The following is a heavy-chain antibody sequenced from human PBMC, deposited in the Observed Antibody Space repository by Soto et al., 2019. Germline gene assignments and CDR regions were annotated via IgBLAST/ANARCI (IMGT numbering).Heavy chain of an antibody. D-gene: IGHD6-13*01. CDR1: GFSHSTSGMC. CDR3: ARTRIAAAGGTYYFDY. V-gene: IGHV2-70*11. CDR2: IDWDDDK. J-gene: IGHJ4*02. Sequence: SGPTLVNPTQTLTLTCTFSGFSHSTSGMCVSWIRQPPGKALEWLARIDWDDDKYYSTSLKTRLTISKDTSKNQVVLTMTNMDPVDTATYYCARTRIAAAGGTYYFDYWGQGTLVTVSS.